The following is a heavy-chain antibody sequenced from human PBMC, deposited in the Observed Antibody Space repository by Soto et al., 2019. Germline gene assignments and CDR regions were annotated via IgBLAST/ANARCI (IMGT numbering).Heavy chain of an antibody. D-gene: IGHD6-13*01. CDR1: GGTFSSYA. CDR3: ARCGYSTGGIAAAGTWYYYYGMDV. V-gene: IGHV1-69*12. CDR2: IIPIFGTA. J-gene: IGHJ6*02. Sequence: QVQLVQSGAEVKKPGSSVKVSCKASGGTFSSYAISWVRQAPGQGLEWMGGIIPIFGTANYAQKFQGRVTITADEATRRAYLELSSLRSEDTAVYYCARCGYSTGGIAAAGTWYYYYGMDVWGQGTTVTVSS.